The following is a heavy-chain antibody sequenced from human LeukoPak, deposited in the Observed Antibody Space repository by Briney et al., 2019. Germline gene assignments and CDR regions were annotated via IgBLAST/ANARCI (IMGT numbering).Heavy chain of an antibody. J-gene: IGHJ6*03. CDR1: GFTFSSYW. CDR2: IKQDGSEK. CDR3: ARESYGDPTYYYYYYMDV. Sequence: GGSLRLSCAASGFTFSSYWMSWVRQAPGKGLEWVANIKQDGSEKYYVDSVKGRFTISRDNAKNSLYLQMNSLRAEDTAVYYCARESYGDPTYYYYYYMDVWGKGTTVTVSS. V-gene: IGHV3-7*01. D-gene: IGHD4-17*01.